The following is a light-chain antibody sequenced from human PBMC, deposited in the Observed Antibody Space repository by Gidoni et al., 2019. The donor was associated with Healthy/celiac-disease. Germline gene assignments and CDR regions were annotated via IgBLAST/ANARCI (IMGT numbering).Light chain of an antibody. CDR1: KLGNKY. J-gene: IGLJ2*01. CDR2: QDT. V-gene: IGLV3-1*01. Sequence: SYELTQPPSGSVSPGQTASITCSGDKLGNKYACWYQQKPGQSPVLVIYQDTKRPSGIPERFSGSNSGNTATLTISGTQAMDEADYYCQAWDSSTVVVFGGGTKLTVL. CDR3: QAWDSSTVVV.